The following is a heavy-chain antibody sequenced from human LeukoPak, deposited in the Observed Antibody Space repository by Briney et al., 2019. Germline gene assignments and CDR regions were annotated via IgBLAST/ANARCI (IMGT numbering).Heavy chain of an antibody. CDR1: GGSISSSSYY. J-gene: IGHJ5*02. Sequence: PSETLSLTCTVSGGSISSSSYYWGWIRQPPGKGLEWIGSIYYSGSTYYNPSLKSRVTISVDTSKNQFSLKLSSVTAADTAVYYCARQSGHSKYPNWFDPWGQGTLVTVSS. V-gene: IGHV4-39*01. D-gene: IGHD2-2*02. CDR3: ARQSGHSKYPNWFDP. CDR2: IYYSGST.